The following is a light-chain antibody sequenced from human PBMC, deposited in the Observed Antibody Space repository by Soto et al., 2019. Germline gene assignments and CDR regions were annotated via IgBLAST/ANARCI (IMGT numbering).Light chain of an antibody. CDR2: GAS. Sequence: EIVLTQSPATLSSSPGERATLSCRASQSVSSSLAWYQQKPGQAPRLLIYGASNRATGLPDRISGRGSGTEFTLTISSLQSEDFALYYCQQYNDWPLTFGGGTKVEIK. CDR1: QSVSSS. V-gene: IGKV3-15*01. CDR3: QQYNDWPLT. J-gene: IGKJ4*01.